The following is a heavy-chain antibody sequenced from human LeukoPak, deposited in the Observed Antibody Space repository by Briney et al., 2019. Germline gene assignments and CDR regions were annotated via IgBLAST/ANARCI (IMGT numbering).Heavy chain of an antibody. CDR3: ARGPHTARDYYYMDV. J-gene: IGHJ6*03. D-gene: IGHD5-18*01. V-gene: IGHV1-69*05. CDR2: IIPIFGTA. CDR1: GGTFSSYA. Sequence: ASVKVSCTASGGTFSSYAISWVRQAPGQGLEWMGGIIPIFGTANYAQKFQGRVTITTDESTSTAYMELSSLRSEDTAVYYCARGPHTARDYYYMDVWGKGTTVTVSS.